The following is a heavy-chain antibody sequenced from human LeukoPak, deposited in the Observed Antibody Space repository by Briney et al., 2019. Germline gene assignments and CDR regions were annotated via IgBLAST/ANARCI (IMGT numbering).Heavy chain of an antibody. CDR1: GFTVSSNY. CDR2: IYSGGST. CDR3: ARDRFVEMATGGTFDI. D-gene: IGHD5-24*01. J-gene: IGHJ3*02. V-gene: IGHV3-66*01. Sequence: GGSLRLSCAASGFTVSSNYMSWVRQAPGKGLEWVSVIYSGGSTYYADSVKGRFTISRDNSKNTLYLQMNSLRAEDTAVYYCARDRFVEMATGGTFDIWGQGTMVTVSS.